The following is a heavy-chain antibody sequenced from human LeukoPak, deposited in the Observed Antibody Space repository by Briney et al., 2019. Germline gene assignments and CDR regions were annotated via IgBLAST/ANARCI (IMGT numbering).Heavy chain of an antibody. CDR3: ARATPGGLHGYSFDY. CDR1: GYTFKNYD. V-gene: IGHV1-8*02. J-gene: IGHJ4*02. CDR2: MNPNSGNT. Sequence: GASVKVSCKASGYTFKNYDINWVRQATGQGLEWMGWMNPNSGNTGFAQKFQDRVSMTRDTSINTAYMELTSLRSGDTAVYYCARATPGGLHGYSFDYWGQGTVVTLYS. D-gene: IGHD5-24*01.